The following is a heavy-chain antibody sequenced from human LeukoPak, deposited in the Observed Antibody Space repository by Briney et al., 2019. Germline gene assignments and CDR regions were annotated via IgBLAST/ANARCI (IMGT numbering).Heavy chain of an antibody. D-gene: IGHD5-18*01. CDR1: GFSFADYA. CDR2: ISWNSGSI. Sequence: GGSLRLSCVASGFSFADYAMHWVRQAPEGGLEWVSGISWNSGSIGYADSVKGRFTISRDNAKNSLYLQMSSLRAEDTALYYCAKDVDADTAMSSFDYWGQGTLVTVSS. V-gene: IGHV3-9*01. J-gene: IGHJ4*02. CDR3: AKDVDADTAMSSFDY.